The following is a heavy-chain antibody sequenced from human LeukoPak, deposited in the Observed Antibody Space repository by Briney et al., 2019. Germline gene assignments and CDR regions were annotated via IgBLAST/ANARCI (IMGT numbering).Heavy chain of an antibody. Sequence: ASVKVSCKASGYIFTNFFMHWVRQGPGQGLEWMGIINCADGAASYAQKFQGRFTMTRDTSTSTVFMELSSLRSDDTAVYFFTRADNQEFDQWGQGTLVTVSS. V-gene: IGHV1-46*01. J-gene: IGHJ4*02. D-gene: IGHD5-24*01. CDR3: TRADNQEFDQ. CDR1: GYIFTNFF. CDR2: INCADGAA.